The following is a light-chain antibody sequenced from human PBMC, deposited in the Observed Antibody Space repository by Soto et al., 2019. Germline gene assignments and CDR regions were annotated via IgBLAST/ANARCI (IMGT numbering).Light chain of an antibody. J-gene: IGKJ2*01. Sequence: EILLTQSPGTLSLSPGERATLSCRASQSISSSYLAWYQQKPGQAPRLLIYAASSRATGIPDRFSGSGSGTDFTLTISRLEPEDFAVYYCQQYGSSSYTFGQGTQLEIK. CDR2: AAS. CDR1: QSISSSY. CDR3: QQYGSSSYT. V-gene: IGKV3-20*01.